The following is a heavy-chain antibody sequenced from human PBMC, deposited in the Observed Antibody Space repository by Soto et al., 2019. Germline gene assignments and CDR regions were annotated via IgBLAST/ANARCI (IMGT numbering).Heavy chain of an antibody. V-gene: IGHV3-30*18. CDR1: GFTFSSYG. CDR3: AKGESSSWYYFDY. Sequence: QVQLVESGGGVVQPGRSLRLSCAASGFTFSSYGMHWVRQAPGKGLEWVAVISYDGSNKYYADSVKGRFTISRDNYKNTLYLQMNSLRAEDTAVYYCAKGESSSWYYFDYWGQGTLVTVSS. J-gene: IGHJ4*02. D-gene: IGHD6-13*01. CDR2: ISYDGSNK.